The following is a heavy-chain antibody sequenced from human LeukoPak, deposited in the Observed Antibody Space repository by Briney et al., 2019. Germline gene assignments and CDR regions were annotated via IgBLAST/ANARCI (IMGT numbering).Heavy chain of an antibody. CDR1: GFTFTSHV. V-gene: IGHV3-23*01. J-gene: IGHJ5*02. Sequence: GGSLRLSCAASGFTFTSHVMSWVRQTPWKDLEWVSAIDGSGHTTYYADSVRGRFIISRDNSKKMLYLQMNSLRAEDTATYYCARESIRSGSLKWFDPWGQGTLVTVSS. CDR2: IDGSGHTT. CDR3: ARESIRSGSLKWFDP. D-gene: IGHD3-3*01.